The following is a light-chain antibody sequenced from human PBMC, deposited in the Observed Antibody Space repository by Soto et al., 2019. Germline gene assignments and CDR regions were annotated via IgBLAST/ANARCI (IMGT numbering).Light chain of an antibody. J-gene: IGKJ5*01. V-gene: IGKV3-20*01. CDR3: QQYGSSPLVT. CDR2: GAS. Sequence: VVLTQSPGTLSLSPGERATLSCRASQSVSSSYLTWYQQKPGQAPRLLIYGASSRATGIPDRFSGSGSGTYFTLTISRLEPEDFAVYYRQQYGSSPLVTFGQGTRLEIK. CDR1: QSVSSSY.